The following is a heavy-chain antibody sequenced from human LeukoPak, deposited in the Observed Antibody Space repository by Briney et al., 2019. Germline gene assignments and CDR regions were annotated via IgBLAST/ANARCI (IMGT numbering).Heavy chain of an antibody. CDR3: VRGGSYTFEP. D-gene: IGHD1-26*01. Sequence: PGGSLTLSCSAFGFTLSHYWMTWVRQAPGKGLEWVASIKEDGSEKSYVDSVKGRFTISRDNAKNSLYLQMNSLGAEDTAVYYCVRGGSYTFEPRGQGILVTVSS. CDR2: IKEDGSEK. J-gene: IGHJ5*02. CDR1: GFTLSHYW. V-gene: IGHV3-7*01.